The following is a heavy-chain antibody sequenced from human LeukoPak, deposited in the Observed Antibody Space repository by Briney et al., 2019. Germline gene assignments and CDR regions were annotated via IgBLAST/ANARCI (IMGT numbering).Heavy chain of an antibody. D-gene: IGHD2-21*02. CDR1: GFTFSNE. V-gene: IGHV3-48*03. Sequence: GGSLRLSCAASGFTFSNEMNWVRQAPGKGLEWVSYISSSGSTIYYADSVKGRFTISRDNAKNSLYLQMISLRAEDTAVYYCARGKVTTTYWYFDLWGRGTLVTVSS. CDR2: ISSSGSTI. CDR3: ARGKVTTTYWYFDL. J-gene: IGHJ2*01.